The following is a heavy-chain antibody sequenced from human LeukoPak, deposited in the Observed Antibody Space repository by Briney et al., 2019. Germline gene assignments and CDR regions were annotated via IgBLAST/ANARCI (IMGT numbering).Heavy chain of an antibody. CDR1: GYTFTGHY. V-gene: IGHV1-69*06. CDR2: IIPIFGTS. D-gene: IGHD6-19*01. J-gene: IGHJ4*02. Sequence: SVKVSCKASGYTFTGHYMHWVRQAPGRGLEWMGWIIPIFGTSSYPPKFQGRVTITADKSTSTAYMELSSLRSEDTAVYYCLVAGDFDYWGQGTLVTVSS. CDR3: LVAGDFDY.